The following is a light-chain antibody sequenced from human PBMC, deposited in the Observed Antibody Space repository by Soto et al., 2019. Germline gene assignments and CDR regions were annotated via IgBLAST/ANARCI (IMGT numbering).Light chain of an antibody. CDR1: NIGSKS. J-gene: IGLJ2*01. CDR2: YDN. CDR3: QVWDSSSDHVV. V-gene: IGLV3-21*04. Sequence: SYELTQPPSVSVAPGKTARITCGGNNIGSKSVHWYQQKPGQAPVLVIYYDNDRPSGIPERFSGSNSGNTATLTISRVEAGDEADHYCQVWDSSSDHVVFGGGTKLTVL.